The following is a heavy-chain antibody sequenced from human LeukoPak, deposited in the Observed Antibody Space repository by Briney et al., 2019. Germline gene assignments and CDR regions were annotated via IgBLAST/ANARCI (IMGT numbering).Heavy chain of an antibody. Sequence: GGSLRLSCAASGFTFSSYAMSWVRQAPGKGLEWVSAISGSGGSTYYADSVKGRFTISRDNSKNTLYLQMNSLGAEDTAVYYCARMNGNGPADYYYGMDVWGQGTTVTVSS. CDR2: ISGSGGST. D-gene: IGHD2-8*01. V-gene: IGHV3-23*01. CDR3: ARMNGNGPADYYYGMDV. J-gene: IGHJ6*02. CDR1: GFTFSSYA.